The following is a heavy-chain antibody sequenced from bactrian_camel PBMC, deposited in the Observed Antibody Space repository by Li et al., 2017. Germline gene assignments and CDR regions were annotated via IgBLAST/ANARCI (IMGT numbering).Heavy chain of an antibody. CDR2: IYSGGVVT. Sequence: VQLVESGGALVQPGGSLRLSCAASGFTFRNYDMIWVRQALGKGLEWVSGIYSGGVVTSYSDSVKGRFTISRDDAKDTLTLQMNSLKTEDTGVYCCATDDPRLIACGSSCRPYWGQGTQVTVS. CDR1: GFTFRNYD. D-gene: IGHD2*01. V-gene: IGHV3S40*01. J-gene: IGHJ4*01. CDR3: ATDDPRLIACGSSCRPY.